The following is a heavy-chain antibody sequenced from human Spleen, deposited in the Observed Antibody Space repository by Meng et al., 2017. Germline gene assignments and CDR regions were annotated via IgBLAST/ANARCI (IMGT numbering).Heavy chain of an antibody. J-gene: IGHJ4*02. CDR2: LYQSGST. Sequence: SETLSLTCAVSGYSITGSYNWGWIRQSPGKGLEWIGSLYQSGSTYYNPSLKSRVTMSADTSKNQFSLKLTSVTAADTAVYYCARGPTTMAHDFDYWGQGTLVTVSS. CDR1: GYSITGSYN. D-gene: IGHD4-11*01. V-gene: IGHV4-38-2*01. CDR3: ARGPTTMAHDFDY.